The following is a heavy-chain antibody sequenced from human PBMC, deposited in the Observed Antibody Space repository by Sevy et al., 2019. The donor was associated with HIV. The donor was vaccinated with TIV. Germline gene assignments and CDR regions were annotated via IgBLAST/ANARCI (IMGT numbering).Heavy chain of an antibody. D-gene: IGHD3-10*01. CDR2: IWYDGSNK. V-gene: IGHV3-33*01. CDR1: GFTFSSYG. J-gene: IGHJ4*02. CDR3: ARDKLPPVMVTMVRGALSYYFDY. Sequence: GSLRLSCAASGFTFSSYGMHWVRQTPGKGLEWVAVIWYDGSNKYYADSVKGRFTISRDNSKNRLYLQMNGLGAEDTAVYYCARDKLPPVMVTMVRGALSYYFDYWGQGTLVTVSS.